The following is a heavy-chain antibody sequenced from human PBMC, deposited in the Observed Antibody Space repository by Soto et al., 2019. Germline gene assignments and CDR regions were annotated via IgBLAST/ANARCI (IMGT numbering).Heavy chain of an antibody. V-gene: IGHV3-66*01. Sequence: GGSLRLSCAASGFTVSSNYMSWVRQAPGKGLEWVSVIYSGGSTYYADSVKGRFTISRDNSKNTLYLQMNSLRAEDTAVYYCARMREGYCSGGSCYSGYYFDYWGQGTLVTVSS. D-gene: IGHD2-15*01. CDR1: GFTVSSNY. CDR2: IYSGGST. J-gene: IGHJ4*02. CDR3: ARMREGYCSGGSCYSGYYFDY.